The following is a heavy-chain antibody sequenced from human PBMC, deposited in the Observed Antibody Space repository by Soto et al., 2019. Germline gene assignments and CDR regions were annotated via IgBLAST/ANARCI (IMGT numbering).Heavy chain of an antibody. J-gene: IGHJ5*02. CDR2: IYYSGST. V-gene: IGHV4-31*03. CDR3: ARGRAGSSWSGRRDNWFDP. D-gene: IGHD3-3*01. Sequence: SETLSLTCTVSGGSISSGGYYWSWIRQHPGKGLEWIAYIYYSGSTYYNPSLKSRVTISLDTSKNQFSLKLSSVTAADTTVYYCARGRAGSSWSGRRDNWFDPWGQGTLVTVSS. CDR1: GGSISSGGYY.